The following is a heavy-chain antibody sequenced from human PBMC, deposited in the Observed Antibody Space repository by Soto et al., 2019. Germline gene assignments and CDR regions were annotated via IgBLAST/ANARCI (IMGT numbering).Heavy chain of an antibody. CDR3: ARVPQYYYDTPSGPGAFDI. CDR1: GGSISSGGYY. J-gene: IGHJ3*02. Sequence: SLTCTVSGGSISSGGYYWSWIRQHPGKGLEWIGYIYYSGSTYYNPSLKSRVTISVDTSKNQFSLKLSSVTAADTAVYYCARVPQYYYDTPSGPGAFDIWGQGTMVTVSS. D-gene: IGHD3-22*01. V-gene: IGHV4-31*03. CDR2: IYYSGST.